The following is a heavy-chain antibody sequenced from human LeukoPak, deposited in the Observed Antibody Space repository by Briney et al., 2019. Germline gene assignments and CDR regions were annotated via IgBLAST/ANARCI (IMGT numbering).Heavy chain of an antibody. CDR3: ARAGIGYYYDSSGYSFDY. CDR2: IIPILGIA. CDR1: GGTFSSYA. V-gene: IGHV1-69*04. Sequence: GSSVKVSCKASGGTFSSYAISWVRQAPGQGLEWMGRIIPILGIANYAQKFQGRVTITADKSTSTAYMELSSLRSEDTAVYYCARAGIGYYYDSSGYSFDYWGQGTLLTVSS. D-gene: IGHD3-22*01. J-gene: IGHJ4*02.